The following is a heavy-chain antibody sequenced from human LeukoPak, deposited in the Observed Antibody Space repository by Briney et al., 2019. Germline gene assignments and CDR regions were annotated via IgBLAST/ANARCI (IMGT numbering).Heavy chain of an antibody. D-gene: IGHD1-1*01. CDR3: ARDRFFDWNDSHAFDI. V-gene: IGHV4-59*01. Sequence: SETLSLTCTVSGGSISSYYWSWIRQPPGKGLEWIGYIYYSGSTNYNPSLKSRDTISVDTSKNQFSLKLSSVTAADTPVYYCARDRFFDWNDSHAFDIWGQGTMVSVSS. CDR1: GGSISSYY. J-gene: IGHJ3*02. CDR2: IYYSGST.